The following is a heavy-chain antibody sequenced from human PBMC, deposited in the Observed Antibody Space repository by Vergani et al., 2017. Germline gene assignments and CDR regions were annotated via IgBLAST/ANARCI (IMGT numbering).Heavy chain of an antibody. CDR1: GFTVSSNY. J-gene: IGHJ6*02. CDR2: IYSGGST. D-gene: IGHD6-19*01. Sequence: EVQLVESGGGLVQPGGSLRLSCAASGFTVSSNYMSWVRQAPGKGLEWVSVIYSGGSTYYADSVKGRFTISRHNSKNTLYLQMNSLRAEDTAVYYCARSSVAGEYYYGMDVWGQGTTVTVSS. CDR3: ARSSVAGEYYYGMDV. V-gene: IGHV3-53*04.